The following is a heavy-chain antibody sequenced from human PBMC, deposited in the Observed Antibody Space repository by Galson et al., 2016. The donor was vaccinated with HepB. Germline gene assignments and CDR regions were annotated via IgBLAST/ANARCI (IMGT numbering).Heavy chain of an antibody. Sequence: SLRLSCAASGLTFSDNYISWVRLAPGKGLEWVSVTHSGGSTYYEDSVKGRLTISRDNSKNTVHLQVNSLRAEDTAVYYCTGDSVGDYDYLGGWGQGALVTVAS. J-gene: IGHJ4*02. V-gene: IGHV3-66*01. CDR1: GLTFSDNY. CDR3: TGDSVGDYDYLGG. D-gene: IGHD5-12*01. CDR2: THSGGST.